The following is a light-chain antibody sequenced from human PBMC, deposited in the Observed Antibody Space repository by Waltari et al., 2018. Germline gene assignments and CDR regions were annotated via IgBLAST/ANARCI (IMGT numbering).Light chain of an antibody. CDR1: SSDIGSQKY. CDR3: CAYTGSVWV. Sequence: QSALTQPASVSGSPGQSITMSCTGTSSDIGSQKYVSWYQQHPGKVPKLMIYDVSERPSGVSNRFSGSKSVNTASLTISGLQADDEADYYCCAYTGSVWVFGGGTKLTVL. CDR2: DVS. J-gene: IGLJ3*02. V-gene: IGLV2-14*03.